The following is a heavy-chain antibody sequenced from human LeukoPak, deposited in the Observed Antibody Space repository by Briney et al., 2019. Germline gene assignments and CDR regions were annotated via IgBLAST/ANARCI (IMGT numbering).Heavy chain of an antibody. J-gene: IGHJ6*02. CDR2: FDPEDGET. Sequence: GASGKVSCKVSGYTLTELSMHWVRQAPGKGLEWMGGFDPEDGETIYAQKFQGRVTMTEDTSTDTAYMELSSLRSEDTAVYYCATPPGITGTYGTDYYGMDVWGQGTTVTVSS. D-gene: IGHD1-7*01. CDR1: GYTLTELS. CDR3: ATPPGITGTYGTDYYGMDV. V-gene: IGHV1-24*01.